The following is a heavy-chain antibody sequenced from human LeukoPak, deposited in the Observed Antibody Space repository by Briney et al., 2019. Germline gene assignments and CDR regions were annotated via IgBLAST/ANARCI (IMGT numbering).Heavy chain of an antibody. Sequence: SETLSLTCAVYGGSFIGYYWSWIRQPPGKGLEWIGEINHSGSTNYNPSLKSRVTISVDTSKNQFSLKLSSVTAADTAVYYCANSHSYGYHFDYWGQGTLVTVSS. CDR2: INHSGST. CDR1: GGSFIGYY. D-gene: IGHD5-18*01. J-gene: IGHJ4*02. V-gene: IGHV4-34*01. CDR3: ANSHSYGYHFDY.